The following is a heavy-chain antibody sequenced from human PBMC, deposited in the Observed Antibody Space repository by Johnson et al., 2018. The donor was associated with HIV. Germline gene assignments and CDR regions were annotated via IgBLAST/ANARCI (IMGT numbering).Heavy chain of an antibody. CDR2: ISYDGSNK. Sequence: QVQLVESGGGVVQPGGSLRLSCAASGFTFSSYGMHWVRQAPGKGLEWVAVISYDGSNKYYADSVKGRFTISRDNAKNSLYLQMNSLRAEDTAVYYCAGGITMKPPTAFDIWGQGTVVTVS. CDR1: GFTFSSYG. CDR3: AGGITMKPPTAFDI. D-gene: IGHD3-22*01. J-gene: IGHJ3*02. V-gene: IGHV3-30*19.